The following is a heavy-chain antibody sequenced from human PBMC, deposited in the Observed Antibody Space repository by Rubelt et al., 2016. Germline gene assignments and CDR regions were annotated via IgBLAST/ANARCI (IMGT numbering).Heavy chain of an antibody. J-gene: IGHJ4*02. Sequence: SLRLSCAASGFSFSSYAMHWVRQAPGKGLEWVAVISYDGSNKYYADSVKGRFTISRDNSKNTLSLQMSSLRVEDTAVYYCARGRYSSGWYPDYFDLWGQGTLVTVSS. V-gene: IGHV3-30*04. CDR3: ARGRYSSGWYPDYFDL. CDR1: GFSFSSYA. D-gene: IGHD6-19*01. CDR2: ISYDGSNK.